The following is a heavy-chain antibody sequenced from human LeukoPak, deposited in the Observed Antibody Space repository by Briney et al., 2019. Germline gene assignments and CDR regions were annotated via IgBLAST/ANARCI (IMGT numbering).Heavy chain of an antibody. CDR3: ARGNAYYYDSSGYYLDY. V-gene: IGHV4-39*07. CDR1: GGSISSSSYY. Sequence: SETLSLTCTVSGGSISSSSYYWGWIRQPPGKGLEWIGSIYYSGSTYYNPSLKSRVTISVDTSKNQFSLKLSSVTAADTAVYYCARGNAYYYDSSGYYLDYWGQGTLVTVSS. CDR2: IYYSGST. J-gene: IGHJ4*02. D-gene: IGHD3-22*01.